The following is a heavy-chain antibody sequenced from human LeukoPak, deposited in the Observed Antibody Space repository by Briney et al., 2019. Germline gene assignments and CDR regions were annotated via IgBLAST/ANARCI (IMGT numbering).Heavy chain of an antibody. V-gene: IGHV3-64*01. J-gene: IGHJ4*02. D-gene: IGHD6-13*01. CDR2: IGPDGGTI. Sequence: PGGSLRLSCAASGFTFKTYGMHWVRQAPGKGLEYVSGIGPDGGTIYYAKSVKGRFTISRDNSKNMVYLQMGSLTADDMAVYYCARGAQLTDYWGQGTLVTVSS. CDR1: GFTFKTYG. CDR3: ARGAQLTDY.